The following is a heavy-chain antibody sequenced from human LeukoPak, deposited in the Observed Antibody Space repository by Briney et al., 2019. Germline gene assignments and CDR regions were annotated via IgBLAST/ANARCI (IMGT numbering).Heavy chain of an antibody. J-gene: IGHJ4*02. CDR3: ARSSPYIAAAVDF. CDR1: GYTFTSYG. CDR2: IGSYNSNT. V-gene: IGHV1-18*01. Sequence: GASVKVSCKTSGYTFTSYGITWVRQAPGQGLEWRCWIGSYNSNTNYAQNLQGRVTMTTDTSTSTAYMELRSLRSDDTAVYYCARSSPYIAAAVDFWGQRTLVTVSS. D-gene: IGHD6-13*01.